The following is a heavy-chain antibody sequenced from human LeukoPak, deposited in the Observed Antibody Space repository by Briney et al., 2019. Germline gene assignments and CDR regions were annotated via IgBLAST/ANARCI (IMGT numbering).Heavy chain of an antibody. V-gene: IGHV4-59*01. CDR1: GGSIRSYY. CDR3: ARTHSSRYNWFDP. CDR2: IYYSGST. Sequence: SETLSLTCTVSGGSIRSYYWSWIRQPPGKGLEWIGYIYYSGSTNYNPSLKSRVTISVDTSKNQFSLKLSSVTAADTAVYYCARTHSSRYNWFDPWGQGTLVTVSS. J-gene: IGHJ5*02. D-gene: IGHD6-13*01.